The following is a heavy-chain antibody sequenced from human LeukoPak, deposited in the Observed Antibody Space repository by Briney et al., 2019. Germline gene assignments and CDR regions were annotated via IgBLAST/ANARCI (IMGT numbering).Heavy chain of an antibody. V-gene: IGHV1-8*01. D-gene: IGHD3-10*01. CDR2: MNPDTGNT. CDR1: GYTFSAYD. CDR3: ARDPMLTMVRGVYNWSDP. Sequence: ASVKVSCKASGYTFSAYDINWVRQGAGQGLEWIGSMNPDTGNTGCAQKFQGRVTMTTDTSTSTAYMELRSLRSDDTAVYYCARDPMLTMVRGVYNWSDPWGQGTLVTVSS. J-gene: IGHJ5*02.